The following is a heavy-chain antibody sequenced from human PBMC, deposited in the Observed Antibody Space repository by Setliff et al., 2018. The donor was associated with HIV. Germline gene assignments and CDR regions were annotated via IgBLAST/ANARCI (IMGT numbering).Heavy chain of an antibody. CDR3: TTRGITMIVVVITYYWYFDL. CDR1: GFTFSNAW. V-gene: IGHV3-15*01. D-gene: IGHD3-22*01. J-gene: IGHJ2*01. CDR2: IKSKTDGGTT. Sequence: GGSLRLSCAASGFTFSNAWMSWVRRAPGKGLEWVGRIKSKTDGGTTDYAAPVKGRFTISRDDSKNTLYLQMNSLKTEDTAVYYCTTRGITMIVVVITYYWYFDLWGRGTLVTVSS.